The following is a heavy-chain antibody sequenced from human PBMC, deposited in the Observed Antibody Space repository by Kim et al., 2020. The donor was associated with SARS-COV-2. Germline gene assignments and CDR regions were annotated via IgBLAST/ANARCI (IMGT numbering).Heavy chain of an antibody. V-gene: IGHV4-39*02. J-gene: IGHJ3*02. CDR1: GGSISSSSYY. CDR2: ISYFGTT. D-gene: IGHD3-3*01. CDR3: GRRVERVIIEALAI. Sequence: SETLSLTCTVSGGSISSSSYYWGWIRQPPGKGLEWIGIISYFGTTYYNPSLESRGTISVDTSKNHFSLRLASVTAADMAVYYCGRRVERVIIEALAIW.